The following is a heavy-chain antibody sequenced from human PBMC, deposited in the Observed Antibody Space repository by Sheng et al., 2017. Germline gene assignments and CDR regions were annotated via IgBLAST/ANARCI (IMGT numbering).Heavy chain of an antibody. CDR3: AKVTRITIFGVVTGEAFDI. V-gene: IGHV3-23*01. J-gene: IGHJ3*02. Sequence: EVQLLESGGGLVQPGWSLRLSCAASGFTFSSYAMSWVRQAPGKGLEWVSAISGSGGSTYYADSVKGRFTISRDNSKNTLYLQMNSLRAEDTAVYYCAKVTRITIFGVVTGEAFDIWGQGTMVTVSS. CDR1: GFTFSSYA. D-gene: IGHD3-3*01. CDR2: ISGSGGST.